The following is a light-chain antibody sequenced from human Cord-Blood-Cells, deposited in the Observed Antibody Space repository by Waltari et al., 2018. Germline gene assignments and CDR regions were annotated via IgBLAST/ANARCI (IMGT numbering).Light chain of an antibody. Sequence: EIVMTQSPATLSVSPGERATLSCRASQSVSSNLAWYQQQPGQAPRLLSYGASTRATGIPARFSGSGSGTEFTLTISSLQSEDFAVEYCQQYKNWPPLTFGGGTKVEIK. CDR2: GAS. J-gene: IGKJ4*01. CDR1: QSVSSN. V-gene: IGKV3-15*01. CDR3: QQYKNWPPLT.